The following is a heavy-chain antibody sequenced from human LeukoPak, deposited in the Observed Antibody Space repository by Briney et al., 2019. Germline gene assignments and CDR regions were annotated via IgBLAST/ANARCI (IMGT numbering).Heavy chain of an antibody. CDR2: IKSKTDGGTT. CDR1: GFTFSNYW. Sequence: GGSLRLSCAASGFTFSNYWMSWVRQAPGKGLEWVGRIKSKTDGGTTDYAAPVKGRLAISRDDSKNTLYLQMNSLKTEDTAVYYCTTRGGSFSIFDYWGQGTLVTVSS. J-gene: IGHJ4*02. D-gene: IGHD1-26*01. V-gene: IGHV3-15*01. CDR3: TTRGGSFSIFDY.